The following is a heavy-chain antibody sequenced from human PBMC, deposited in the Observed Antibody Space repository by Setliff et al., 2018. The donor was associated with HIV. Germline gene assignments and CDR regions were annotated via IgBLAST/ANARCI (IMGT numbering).Heavy chain of an antibody. J-gene: IGHJ4*02. V-gene: IGHV4-4*09. CDR1: GVSISGHF. CDR2: IYTGGTT. D-gene: IGHD2-8*02. Sequence: LSLTCFVSGVSISGHFWGWIRQPPGKGLEWIGYIYTGGTTEYNPSLDSRVTISVDTSRDQFSLNLRSVTAADTALYFCARLIHTGLLYFDYWGLGMLVTVSS. CDR3: ARLIHTGLLYFDY.